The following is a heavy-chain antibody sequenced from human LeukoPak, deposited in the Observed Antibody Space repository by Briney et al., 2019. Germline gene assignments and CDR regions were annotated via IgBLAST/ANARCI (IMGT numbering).Heavy chain of an antibody. D-gene: IGHD4-11*01. CDR2: ISGSGDST. V-gene: IGHV3-23*01. CDR1: GFTFSSYA. CDR3: ARDQDSNNYELDS. J-gene: IGHJ4*02. Sequence: PGRSLRLSCAASGFTFSSYAVSWVRQAPGKGLEWVSTISGSGDSTFYADSVKGRFTISRDNSKNTLYLQMNSLRAEDTAVYYCARDQDSNNYELDSWGQGTLVTVSS.